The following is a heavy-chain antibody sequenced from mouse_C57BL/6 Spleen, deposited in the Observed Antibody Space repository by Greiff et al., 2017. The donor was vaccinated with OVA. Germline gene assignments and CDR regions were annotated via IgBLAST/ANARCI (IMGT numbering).Heavy chain of an antibody. CDR2: IRNKANNHAT. J-gene: IGHJ1*03. CDR3: TRYDYDGYWYFDV. D-gene: IGHD2-4*01. Sequence: EVKVEESGGGLVQPGGSMKLSCAASGFTFSDAWMDWVRQSPEKGLEWVAEIRNKANNHATYYAESVKGRFTISRDDSKSSVYLQMNSLRAEDTGIYYCTRYDYDGYWYFDVWGTGTTVTVSS. V-gene: IGHV6-6*01. CDR1: GFTFSDAW.